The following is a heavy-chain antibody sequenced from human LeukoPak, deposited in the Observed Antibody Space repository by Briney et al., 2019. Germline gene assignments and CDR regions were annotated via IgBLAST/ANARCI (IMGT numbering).Heavy chain of an antibody. J-gene: IGHJ4*02. Sequence: PSETLSLTCTVSGGSISSSSYYWGWIRQPPRKGLEWIGSIYYSGSTYYNPSLKSRVTISVDTSRNQFSLKLSSVTAADTAVYYCARHSRSVDYGSGSYTWDYWGQGTLVTVSS. CDR2: IYYSGST. V-gene: IGHV4-39*01. CDR1: GGSISSSSYY. CDR3: ARHSRSVDYGSGSYTWDY. D-gene: IGHD3-10*01.